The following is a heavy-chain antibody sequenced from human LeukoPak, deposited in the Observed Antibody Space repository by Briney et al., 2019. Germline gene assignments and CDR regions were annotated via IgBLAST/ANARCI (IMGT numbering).Heavy chain of an antibody. D-gene: IGHD3-3*01. J-gene: IGHJ4*02. CDR2: ISYDGSNK. V-gene: IGHV3-30-3*01. CDR3: ARVYERYDFGSGYSESFDY. CDR1: GFTFSSYA. Sequence: GRSLRLSCAASGFTFSSYAMHWVRQAPGKGLEWVAVISYDGSNKYYADSVKGRFTISRDNSKNTLYLQMNSLRAEDTAVYYCARVYERYDFGSGYSESFDYWGQGTLVTVSS.